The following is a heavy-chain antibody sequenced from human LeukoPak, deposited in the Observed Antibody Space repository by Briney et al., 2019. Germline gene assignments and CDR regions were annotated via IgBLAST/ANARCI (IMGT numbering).Heavy chain of an antibody. Sequence: SETLSLTCTVSGGSISSGDYYWSWIRQPPGKGLEWIGYTYYSGSTYYNPSLKNRVSISVDASKNQFSLNLSSVTAADTAVYYCARPYYYDSRIDPWGQGTLVTVSS. V-gene: IGHV4-30-4*01. CDR2: TYYSGST. D-gene: IGHD3-22*01. J-gene: IGHJ5*02. CDR3: ARPYYYDSRIDP. CDR1: GGSISSGDYY.